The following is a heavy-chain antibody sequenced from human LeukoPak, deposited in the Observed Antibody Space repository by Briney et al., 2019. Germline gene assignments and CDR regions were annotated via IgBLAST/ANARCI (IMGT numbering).Heavy chain of an antibody. CDR2: ISGSGGST. D-gene: IGHD3-22*01. V-gene: IGHV3-23*01. CDR1: GFTFSSYA. CDR3: AKDRDHYYDSSGYYSFDH. Sequence: GGSLRLSCAASGFTFSSYAMSWVRQAPGKGLEWVSAISGSGGSTYYADSVKGRFTISRDNSKNTLYLQMNSLRAEDTAVYYCAKDRDHYYDSSGYYSFDHWGQGTLVTVSS. J-gene: IGHJ4*02.